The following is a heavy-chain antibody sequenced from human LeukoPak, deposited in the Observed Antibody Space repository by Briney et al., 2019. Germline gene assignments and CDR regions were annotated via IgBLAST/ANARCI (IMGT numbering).Heavy chain of an antibody. CDR3: ARVAYCAGDCHHMDS. J-gene: IGHJ4*02. CDR2: IRYDGNNK. CDR1: GFTFSSYG. D-gene: IGHD2-21*02. V-gene: IGHV3-30*02. Sequence: PGGSLRLSCAASGFTFSSYGMHWVRQAPGKGLEWVAFIRYDGNNKYYTDSVKGRFTISRDNSKNTLYVQMNSLRAEDTAVYYCARVAYCAGDCHHMDSWGQGTLVTVSS.